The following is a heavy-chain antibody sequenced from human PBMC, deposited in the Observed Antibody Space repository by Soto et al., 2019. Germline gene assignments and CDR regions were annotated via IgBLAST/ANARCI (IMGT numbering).Heavy chain of an antibody. V-gene: IGHV1-69*10. CDR3: ARDVVVVAAPSTNWFDP. D-gene: IGHD2-15*01. J-gene: IGHJ5*02. Sequence: SVKVSCKASGGTFSSYAISWVRQAPGQGLERMGGIIPNIGKANYAQKHQGRVTMTTDTSTSTAYKELRSLRSDDTAVYYCARDVVVVAAPSTNWFDPWGQGTLVTVSS. CDR2: IIPNIGKA. CDR1: GGTFSSYA.